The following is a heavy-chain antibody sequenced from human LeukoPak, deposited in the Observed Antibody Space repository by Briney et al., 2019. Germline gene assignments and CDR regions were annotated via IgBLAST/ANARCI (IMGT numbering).Heavy chain of an antibody. J-gene: IGHJ5*02. CDR1: GGSFSGYY. CDR3: ASHPTNYYDSSGYYYVSS. Sequence: PSETLSLTCAVYGGSFSGYYWSWIRQLPGKGLEWIGEIKLSGSTNYNPSLKSRVTISVDTSKNQFSLKLSSVTAADTAVYYCASHPTNYYDSSGYYYVSSWGQGTLVTVSS. V-gene: IGHV4-34*01. CDR2: IKLSGST. D-gene: IGHD3-22*01.